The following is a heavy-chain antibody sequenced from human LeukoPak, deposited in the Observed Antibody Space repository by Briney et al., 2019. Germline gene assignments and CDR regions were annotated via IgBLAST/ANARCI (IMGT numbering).Heavy chain of an antibody. Sequence: KASETLSLTCTVSGGSISSYYWSWIRQPPVKGLEWIGYIYYSGSTNYNPSLKSRVTISVDTSKNQFSLKLSSVTAADTAVYYRTRYSYGYQNWFDPWGQGTLVTVSS. CDR3: TRYSYGYQNWFDP. CDR2: IYYSGST. J-gene: IGHJ5*02. CDR1: GGSISSYY. V-gene: IGHV4-59*01. D-gene: IGHD5-18*01.